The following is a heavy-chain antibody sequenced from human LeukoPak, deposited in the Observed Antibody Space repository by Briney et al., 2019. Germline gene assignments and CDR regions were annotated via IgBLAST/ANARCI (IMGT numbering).Heavy chain of an antibody. CDR2: INPNSGGT. V-gene: IGHV1-2*02. J-gene: IGHJ6*03. CDR1: GYTFTGYY. CDR3: ARNRAAGRSYYYYMDV. D-gene: IGHD6-13*01. Sequence: ASVKVSCKASGYTFTGYYMHWVRQAPGQGLEWMGWINPNSGGTNYAQKFQGRVTMTRDTSISTAYMELSRLRSDDTAVYYCARNRAAGRSYYYYMDVWGKGTTVTVSS.